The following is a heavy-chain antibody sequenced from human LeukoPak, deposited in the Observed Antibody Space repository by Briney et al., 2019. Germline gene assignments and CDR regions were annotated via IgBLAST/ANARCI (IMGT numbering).Heavy chain of an antibody. CDR3: ATDCSSTSCYAFETFYYGMDV. V-gene: IGHV4-4*07. D-gene: IGHD2-2*01. CDR1: GGSISSYY. CDR2: IYTSGST. J-gene: IGHJ6*02. Sequence: PSETLSLTCTVSGGSISSYYWSWIRQPAGKGLEWIGRIYTSGSTNYNPSLKSRVTMSVDTPKNQFSLKLSSVTAADTAVYYCATDCSSTSCYAFETFYYGMDVWGQGTTVTVSS.